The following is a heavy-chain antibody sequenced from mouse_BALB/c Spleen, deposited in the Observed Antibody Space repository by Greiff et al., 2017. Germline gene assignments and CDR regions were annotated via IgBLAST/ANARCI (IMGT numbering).Heavy chain of an antibody. J-gene: IGHJ2*01. V-gene: IGHV1-54*01. D-gene: IGHD2-1*01. Sequence: VQLQQSGAELVRPGTSVKVSCKASGYAFTNYLIEWVKQRPGQGLEWIGVINPGSGGTNYNEKFKGKATLTAYKSSSTAYMQLSSLTSDDSAVYFGARLGGNYGGYYFDYWGQGTTLTVSS. CDR1: GYAFTNYL. CDR2: INPGSGGT. CDR3: ARLGGNYGGYYFDY.